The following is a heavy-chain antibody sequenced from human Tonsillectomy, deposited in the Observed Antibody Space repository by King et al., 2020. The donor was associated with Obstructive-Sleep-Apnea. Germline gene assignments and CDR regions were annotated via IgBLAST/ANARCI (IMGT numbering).Heavy chain of an antibody. Sequence: VQLVESGGGVVQPGRSLRLSCAASGFTFSGRTIHWVRQAPGKGLEGLAVISYDGDTEYYANSLKGRFTISRDNSRNKLYLQMNSLRPEETAVYHCARARYDSRGYYYRELDFWGQGTLVTVSS. CDR1: GFTFSGRT. CDR2: ISYDGDTE. D-gene: IGHD3-22*01. V-gene: IGHV3-30*04. CDR3: ARARYDSRGYYYRELDF. J-gene: IGHJ4*02.